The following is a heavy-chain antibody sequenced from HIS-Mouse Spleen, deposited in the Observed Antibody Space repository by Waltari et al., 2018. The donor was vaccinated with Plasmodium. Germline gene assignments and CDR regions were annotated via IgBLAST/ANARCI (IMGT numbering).Heavy chain of an antibody. V-gene: IGHV4-34*01. CDR3: ARLVVVASKDSY. Sequence: QVQLQQWGAGLFKPSETLPPTCAVHGGSFSGYYWPWIRQPPGKGLEWIGEINHSGSTNYNPSLKSRVTISVDTSKNQFSLKLSSVTAADTAVYYCARLVVVASKDSYWGQGTLVTVSS. CDR1: GGSFSGYY. J-gene: IGHJ4*02. D-gene: IGHD2-15*01. CDR2: INHSGST.